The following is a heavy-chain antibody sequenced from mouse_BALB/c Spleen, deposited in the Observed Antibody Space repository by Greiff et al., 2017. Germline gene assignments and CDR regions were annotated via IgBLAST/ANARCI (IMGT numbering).Heavy chain of an antibody. CDR2: ISSGGGST. CDR3: ARHLEMITTGAWFAY. J-gene: IGHJ3*01. D-gene: IGHD2-4*01. V-gene: IGHV5-12-1*01. Sequence: EVMLVESGGGLVKPGGSLKLSCAASGFAFSSYDMSWVRQTPEKRLEWVAYISSGGGSTYYPDTVKGRFTISRDNAKNTLYLQMSSLKSEDTAMYYCARHLEMITTGAWFAYWGQGTLVTVSA. CDR1: GFAFSSYD.